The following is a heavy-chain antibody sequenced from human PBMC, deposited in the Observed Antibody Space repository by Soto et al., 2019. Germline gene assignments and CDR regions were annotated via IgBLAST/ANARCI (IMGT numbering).Heavy chain of an antibody. V-gene: IGHV4-39*02. CDR3: ASPLWQHLANSYYGMDV. Sequence: SETLSLTCTVSGGSISSSSYYWGWIRQPPGKGLEWIGSIYYSGSTYYNPSLKSRVIISVDTSKNYFSLKLSSVTAADTAVYYCASPLWQHLANSYYGMDVWGQGTTVTVSS. D-gene: IGHD6-13*01. CDR1: GGSISSSSYY. CDR2: IYYSGST. J-gene: IGHJ6*02.